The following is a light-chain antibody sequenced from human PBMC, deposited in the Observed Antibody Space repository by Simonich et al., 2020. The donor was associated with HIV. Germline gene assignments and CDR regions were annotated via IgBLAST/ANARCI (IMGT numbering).Light chain of an antibody. J-gene: IGKJ4*01. CDR2: AAS. V-gene: IGKV1-9*01. CDR3: QQLNSYPT. CDR1: QGISSF. Sequence: DIQLTQSTSFLSASVGDRVTVTCRASQGISSFLAWYQQRPGKAPKLLIYAASTLQSGVPSRFSGSGSGTEFTLTISSLQPEDFATYYCQQLNSYPTFGGGTKVEIK.